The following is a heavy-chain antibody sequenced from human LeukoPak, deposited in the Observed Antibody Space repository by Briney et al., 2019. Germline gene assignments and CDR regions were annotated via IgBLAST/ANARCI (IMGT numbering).Heavy chain of an antibody. Sequence: PGRSLRLSCAASGFTFSSYAMHWVRQAPGKGLEWVAVISYDGSNKFYADSVKGRFTISRDNSMNTLYLQMNSLRAEDTAVYYCARDTAMVTGYFDYWGQGTLVTVSS. D-gene: IGHD5-18*01. CDR1: GFTFSSYA. V-gene: IGHV3-30-3*01. J-gene: IGHJ4*02. CDR3: ARDTAMVTGYFDY. CDR2: ISYDGSNK.